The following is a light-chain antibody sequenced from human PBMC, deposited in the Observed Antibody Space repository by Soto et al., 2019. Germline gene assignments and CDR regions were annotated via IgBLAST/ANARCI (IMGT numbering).Light chain of an antibody. CDR2: AAS. CDR3: QHLNDYRYT. Sequence: DLQLTQSPSFLSASVGDRVTITCRASQAISSSLAWYQHNPGKASKLLIYAASTLQNGVPSSFSGSGSGTEFTLTISSLQPEDFATYYCQHLNDYRYTFGQGTKVEIK. J-gene: IGKJ2*01. V-gene: IGKV1-9*01. CDR1: QAISSS.